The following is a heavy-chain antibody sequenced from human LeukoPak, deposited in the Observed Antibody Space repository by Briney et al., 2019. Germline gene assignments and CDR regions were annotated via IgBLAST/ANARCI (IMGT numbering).Heavy chain of an antibody. J-gene: IGHJ4*02. CDR3: ARADYGDYLYYFDY. D-gene: IGHD4-17*01. CDR2: ISAYNGNT. Sequence: AAVKVSCKASGYTFTSYGISWVREAPGQGLEWMGWISAYNGNTNYAQKLQGTVTMTTDTSTSTAYMELRSLRSGDTAMYYCARADYGDYLYYFDYWGQGTPGTVSS. V-gene: IGHV1-18*01. CDR1: GYTFTSYG.